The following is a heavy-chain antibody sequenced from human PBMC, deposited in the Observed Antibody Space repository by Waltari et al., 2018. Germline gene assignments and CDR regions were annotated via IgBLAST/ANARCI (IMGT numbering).Heavy chain of an antibody. Sequence: QVQLHQWGAGLLKPSETLSLSCAVNGASFSGFYWTFIRQRPGKGLEWLGEINHGGTTYCNPSLRSRVTFSVDTSKNQFSLRLSSVTAADTAVYYCARGRTRVRGANNWFDPWGPGTQVIVSS. CDR3: ARGRTRVRGANNWFDP. V-gene: IGHV4-34*01. CDR2: INHGGTT. CDR1: GASFSGFY. J-gene: IGHJ5*02. D-gene: IGHD3-10*01.